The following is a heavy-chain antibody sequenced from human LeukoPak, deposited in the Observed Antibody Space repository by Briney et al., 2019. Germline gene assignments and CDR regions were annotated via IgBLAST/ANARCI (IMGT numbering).Heavy chain of an antibody. D-gene: IGHD2-15*01. Sequence: PSETLSLTCTVSGGSISGYYWSWIRQPPGKGLEWIGYIYYSGSTNYNPSLKSRVTISVDTSKNQFSLKLSSVTAADTAVYYCARVVGYCSGGSCYGYYFDYWGQGTLVTVSS. J-gene: IGHJ4*02. CDR2: IYYSGST. CDR1: GGSISGYY. CDR3: ARVVGYCSGGSCYGYYFDY. V-gene: IGHV4-59*08.